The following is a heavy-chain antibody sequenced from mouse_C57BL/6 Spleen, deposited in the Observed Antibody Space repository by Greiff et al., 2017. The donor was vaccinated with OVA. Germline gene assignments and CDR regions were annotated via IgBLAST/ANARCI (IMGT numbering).Heavy chain of an antibody. D-gene: IGHD4-1*01. V-gene: IGHV1-26*01. Sequence: EVQLQQSGPELVKPGASVKISCKASGYTFTDYYMHWVKQSHGKSLEWIGDINPNNGGTSYNQKFKGKATLTVDKSSSTAYMELRSLTSEDSAVYYCANWDGFAYWGQGTLVTVSA. J-gene: IGHJ3*01. CDR3: ANWDGFAY. CDR1: GYTFTDYY. CDR2: INPNNGGT.